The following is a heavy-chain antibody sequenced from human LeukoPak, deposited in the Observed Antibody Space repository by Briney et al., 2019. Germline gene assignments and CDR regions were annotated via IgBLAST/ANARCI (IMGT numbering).Heavy chain of an antibody. J-gene: IGHJ4*02. CDR3: ARHLSGVTGYSYGRGIDY. V-gene: IGHV3-7*01. CDR2: INQDGTEK. Sequence: GGSLRLSCAASGFTFTTYWMSWVRQLPGKGLEWVANINQDGTEKYYVDSVKGRFTISRDNAKKSLYLQMKSLRAEDTAVYYCARHLSGVTGYSYGRGIDYWGQGTLVTVSS. CDR1: GFTFTTYW. D-gene: IGHD5-18*01.